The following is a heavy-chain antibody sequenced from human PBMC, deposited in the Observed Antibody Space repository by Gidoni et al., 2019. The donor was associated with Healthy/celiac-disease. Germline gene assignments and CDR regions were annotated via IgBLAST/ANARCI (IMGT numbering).Heavy chain of an antibody. J-gene: IGHJ4*02. CDR1: GYSISSGYY. CDR3: ARDRSIAARPMFDY. Sequence: QVQLQESGPGLVKPSETLSLTCAVSGYSISSGYYWGWIRQPPGKGLEWIGSIYHSGSTYYNPSLKSRVTISVDTSKNQFSLKLSSVTAADTAVYYCARDRSIAARPMFDYWGQGTLVTVSS. CDR2: IYHSGST. V-gene: IGHV4-38-2*02. D-gene: IGHD6-6*01.